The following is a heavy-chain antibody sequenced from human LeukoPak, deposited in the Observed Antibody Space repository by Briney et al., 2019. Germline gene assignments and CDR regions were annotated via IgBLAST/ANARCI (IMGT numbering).Heavy chain of an antibody. Sequence: PGGSLRLSCAASGFTFSSYAMSWVRQAPGKGLEWVSSISSSSSYIYYADSVKGRFTISRDNAKNSLYLQMNSLRAEDTAVYHCARVLVDTAMEHFDYWGQGTLVTVSS. CDR3: ARVLVDTAMEHFDY. CDR1: GFTFSSYA. J-gene: IGHJ4*02. CDR2: ISSSSSYI. V-gene: IGHV3-21*01. D-gene: IGHD5-18*01.